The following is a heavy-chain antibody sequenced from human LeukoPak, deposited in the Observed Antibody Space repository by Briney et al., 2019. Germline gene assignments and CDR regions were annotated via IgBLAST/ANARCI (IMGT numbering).Heavy chain of an antibody. V-gene: IGHV3-21*01. Sequence: PGGSLRLSCAASGFTFSSYSMNWVRQAPGKGLEWVSSISSSSSYIYHADSVKGRFTISRDNAKNSLYLQMNSLRAEDTAVYYCARDIAARRDYWGQGTLVTVSS. CDR1: GFTFSSYS. CDR3: ARDIAARRDY. J-gene: IGHJ4*02. CDR2: ISSSSSYI. D-gene: IGHD6-6*01.